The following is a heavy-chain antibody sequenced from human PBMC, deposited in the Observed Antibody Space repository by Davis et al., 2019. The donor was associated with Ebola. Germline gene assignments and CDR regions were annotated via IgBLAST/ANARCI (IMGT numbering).Heavy chain of an antibody. D-gene: IGHD3-16*02. V-gene: IGHV4-39*07. CDR2: INHSGST. Sequence: MPSETLSLTCTVSGGSISSSSYYWGWVRQPPGKGLEWIGEINHSGSTNYNPSLKSRVTISVDTSKNQLSLKLSSVTAADTAVYYCARGRDYIWGSYRFGYWGQGTLVTVSS. CDR1: GGSISSSSYY. CDR3: ARGRDYIWGSYRFGY. J-gene: IGHJ4*02.